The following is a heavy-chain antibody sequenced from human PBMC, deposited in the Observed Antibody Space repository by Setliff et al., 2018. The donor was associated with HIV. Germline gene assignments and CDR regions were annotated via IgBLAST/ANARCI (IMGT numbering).Heavy chain of an antibody. D-gene: IGHD3-22*01. CDR1: GASFSGYY. CDR3: ARENGWLFGWFDP. V-gene: IGHV4-34*09. J-gene: IGHJ5*02. Sequence: SETLSLTCAVYGASFSGYYWSWVRQPPGKGLEWIGYIYYSGRTSHSGSTYYNPSVASRITISGDTSKNQFSLKLTSVTAADTAIYYCARENGWLFGWFDPWGQGTPVTVSS. CDR2: IYYSGRTSHSGST.